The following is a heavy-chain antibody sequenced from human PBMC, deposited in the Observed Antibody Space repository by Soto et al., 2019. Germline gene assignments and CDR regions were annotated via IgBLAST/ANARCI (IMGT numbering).Heavy chain of an antibody. D-gene: IGHD2-2*01. Sequence: GETLEISCQGSGYSFTIYWIGWVRQMPGKGLEWMGIIYPGDSDTRYSPSFQGQVTISADKSISTAYLQWSSLKASDTAMYYCPRHEEITAANIMPRGYQGMDDWGQGTRVTVSS. CDR2: IYPGDSDT. CDR3: PRHEEITAANIMPRGYQGMDD. J-gene: IGHJ6*02. V-gene: IGHV5-51*01. CDR1: GYSFTIYW.